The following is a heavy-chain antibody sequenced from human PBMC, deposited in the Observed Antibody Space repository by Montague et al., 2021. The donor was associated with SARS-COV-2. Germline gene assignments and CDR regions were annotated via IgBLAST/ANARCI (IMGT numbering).Heavy chain of an antibody. Sequence: SETLSLTCVVSGDSISTDNWWSWLLHPPRGGRVGIAGSIHSGRTSYNPSLKSRGTISVDTSKNQFSLKLSSSTAADTAADYYAGVPYRLLFVPRYYGMDVWGQGTTVTVSS. CDR2: SIHSGRT. J-gene: IGHJ6*02. V-gene: IGHV4-4*02. CDR3: AGVPYRLLFVPRYYGMDV. D-gene: IGHD2-2*01. CDR1: GDSISTDNW.